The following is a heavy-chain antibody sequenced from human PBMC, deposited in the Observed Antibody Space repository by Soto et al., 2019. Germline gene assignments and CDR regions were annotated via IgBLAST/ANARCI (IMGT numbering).Heavy chain of an antibody. CDR3: ARSMSNYYYYMDV. CDR2: IYYSGST. CDR1: GGSISSYY. D-gene: IGHD2-21*01. Sequence: SETLSLTCTVSGGSISSYYWSWIRQPPGKGLEWIGYIYYSGSTNYNPSLKSRVTISVGTSKNQFSLKLSSVTAADTAVYYCARSMSNYYYYMDVWGKGTTVTVSS. J-gene: IGHJ6*03. V-gene: IGHV4-59*08.